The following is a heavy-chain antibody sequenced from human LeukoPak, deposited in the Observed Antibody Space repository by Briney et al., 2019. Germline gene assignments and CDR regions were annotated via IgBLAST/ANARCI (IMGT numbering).Heavy chain of an antibody. CDR2: ILGSGAST. J-gene: IGHJ4*02. V-gene: IGHV3-23*01. Sequence: GGSLRLSCAASGFTFRNYAMSWVRQAPGKGLEWVSAILGSGASTYYADSVKGRFTISGDNSKNTLYLQMNSLRAEDTAVYYCVKRGDYVPDYWGQGSLVTVSS. D-gene: IGHD3-16*01. CDR1: GFTFRNYA. CDR3: VKRGDYVPDY.